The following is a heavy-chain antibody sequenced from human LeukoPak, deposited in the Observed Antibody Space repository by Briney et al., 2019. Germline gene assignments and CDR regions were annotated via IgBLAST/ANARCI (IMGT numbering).Heavy chain of an antibody. V-gene: IGHV3-48*03. Sequence: PGGSLRLSCAASGFTFSSYEMNWVRQAPGKGLEWVSYISSSGSTIYYADSVKGRFTISRDNAKNSLYLQMNSLRAEDTAVYYCARGATMIGWFDPWGRGTLVTVSS. CDR2: ISSSGSTI. D-gene: IGHD3-10*02. CDR1: GFTFSSYE. J-gene: IGHJ5*02. CDR3: ARGATMIGWFDP.